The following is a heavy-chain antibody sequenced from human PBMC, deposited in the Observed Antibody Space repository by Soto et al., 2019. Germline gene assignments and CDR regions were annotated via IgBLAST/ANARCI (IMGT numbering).Heavy chain of an antibody. CDR2: ISGSGGST. CDR3: AKDHYYILTGYYLR. D-gene: IGHD3-9*01. J-gene: IGHJ4*02. V-gene: IGHV3-23*01. CDR1: GFTFSSYA. Sequence: EVQLLESVGGLVQPGGSLRLSCAASGFTFSSYAMSWVRQAPGKGLEWVSAISGSGGSTYYADSVKGRFTISRDNSKNTLYLQMNSLRAEDTAVYYCAKDHYYILTGYYLRWGQGTLVTVSS.